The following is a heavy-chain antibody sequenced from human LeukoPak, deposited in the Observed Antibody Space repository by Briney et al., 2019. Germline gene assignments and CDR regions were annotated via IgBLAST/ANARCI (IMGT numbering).Heavy chain of an antibody. J-gene: IGHJ4*02. CDR3: ARKTYLDY. CDR2: ISSSSTI. V-gene: IGHV3-48*02. Sequence: GGSLRLSCAASGFTFSSYSMNWVRLAPGKGLEWVSFISSSSTIYYADSVKGRFTISRDNAKNSMYLQMNSLRDEDTAVYYCARKTYLDYWGQGTLVTVSS. CDR1: GFTFSSYS.